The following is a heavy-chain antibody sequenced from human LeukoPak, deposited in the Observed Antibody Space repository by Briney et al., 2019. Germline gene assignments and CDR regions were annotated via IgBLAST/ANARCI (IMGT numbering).Heavy chain of an antibody. V-gene: IGHV3-7*01. J-gene: IGHJ4*02. Sequence: GGSLRLSCAASGFTLSNYWMSWVRQAPGKGLEWVANIKEDGSEKYYVDSVKGRFTISRDNAKNSLYLQMNSLRAEDTAVYYCAGIVRSSSHFDYWGQGTLVTVSS. CDR1: GFTLSNYW. CDR2: IKEDGSEK. CDR3: AGIVRSSSHFDY. D-gene: IGHD6-6*01.